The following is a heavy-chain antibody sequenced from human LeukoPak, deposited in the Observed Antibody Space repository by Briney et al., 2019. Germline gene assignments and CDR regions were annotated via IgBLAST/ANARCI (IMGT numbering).Heavy chain of an antibody. Sequence: RPEGSLRLSCAASGFTFSDSYMSWIRQAPGKGLEYISYISSSGSTIYYADSVKGRFTLSRDNAKNSLSLEMNSLRAEDTAVYYCARGKYSFDYWGQGTLVTVSS. V-gene: IGHV3-11*01. CDR1: GFTFSDSY. J-gene: IGHJ4*02. CDR3: ARGKYSFDY. CDR2: ISSSGSTI.